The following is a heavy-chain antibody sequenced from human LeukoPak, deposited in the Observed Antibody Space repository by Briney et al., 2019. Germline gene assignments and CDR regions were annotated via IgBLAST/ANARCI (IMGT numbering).Heavy chain of an antibody. CDR2: INPNSGGT. J-gene: IGHJ4*02. CDR1: GYTFTGYY. Sequence: ASVKVSCKASGYTFTGYYMHWVRQAPGQGLEWMGWINPNSGGTNYAQKFQGRVTMTRDTSISTAYMELSRLRSDDTAVYYCARVTYSSGWYRLVYWGQGTLVTVSS. CDR3: ARVTYSSGWYRLVY. D-gene: IGHD6-19*01. V-gene: IGHV1-2*02.